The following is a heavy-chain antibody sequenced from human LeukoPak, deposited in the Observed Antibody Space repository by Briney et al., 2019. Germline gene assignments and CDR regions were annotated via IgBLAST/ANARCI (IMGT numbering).Heavy chain of an antibody. CDR1: GGSFSGYY. Sequence: PSETLSLTCAVYGGSFSGYYWSWIRQPPGKGLEWIGEINHSGSTNYNPSLKSRVTISVDTSKNQFSLKLSSVTAADTAVYYCARGRFGIAARHDYWGQGTLVTVSS. D-gene: IGHD6-6*01. CDR2: INHSGST. CDR3: ARGRFGIAARHDY. J-gene: IGHJ4*02. V-gene: IGHV4-34*01.